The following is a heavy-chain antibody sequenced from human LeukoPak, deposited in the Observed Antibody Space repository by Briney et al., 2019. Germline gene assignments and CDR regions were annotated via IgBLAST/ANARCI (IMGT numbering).Heavy chain of an antibody. CDR2: DCGRDGST. Sequence: GGSLRLLCAASGLTYSHYAMSWVRHAPGEGLEWVSADCGRDGSTYYADSVKGRFTISRDNSKNTVYLQMNSLRAEDTAVYYCAKWGDYDILTGYYDSDYWGQGTLVTVSS. CDR1: GLTYSHYA. D-gene: IGHD3-9*01. CDR3: AKWGDYDILTGYYDSDY. V-gene: IGHV3-23*01. J-gene: IGHJ4*02.